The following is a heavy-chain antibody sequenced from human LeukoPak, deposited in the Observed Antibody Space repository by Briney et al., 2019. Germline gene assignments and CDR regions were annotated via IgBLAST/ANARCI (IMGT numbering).Heavy chain of an antibody. CDR1: GGSISSYY. J-gene: IGHJ2*01. V-gene: IGHV4-4*07. CDR3: AGSAHRATLTRKGWYFDL. Sequence: PSETLSLTCTVSGGSISSYYWSWIRQPAGKGLEWIGRIYTSGSTNHNPSLKSRVTMSVDTSKNQFSLKLSSVTAADTAVYYCAGSAHRATLTRKGWYFDLWGRGTLVTVSS. CDR2: IYTSGST. D-gene: IGHD1-14*01.